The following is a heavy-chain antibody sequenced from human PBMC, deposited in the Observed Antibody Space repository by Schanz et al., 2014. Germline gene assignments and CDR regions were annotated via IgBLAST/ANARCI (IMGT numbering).Heavy chain of an antibody. V-gene: IGHV3-21*04. D-gene: IGHD2-21*01. CDR3: AKGQLLSYYFDY. Sequence: EVQVVESGGGLVKPGGSLRLSCAASGFTVSDYSMNWVRQAPGKGLEWVSSISSRSNYIYYADSVKGRFTISRDNSKNTLYLQMNSLRAEDTAVYYCAKGQLLSYYFDYWGQGALVTVSS. CDR2: ISSRSNYI. J-gene: IGHJ4*02. CDR1: GFTVSDYS.